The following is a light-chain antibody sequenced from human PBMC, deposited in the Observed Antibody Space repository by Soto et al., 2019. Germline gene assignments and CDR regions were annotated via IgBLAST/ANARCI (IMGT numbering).Light chain of an antibody. J-gene: IGKJ4*01. CDR1: QGISSS. CDR2: AAS. V-gene: IGKV1-9*01. Sequence: DIQLTQSPSFLSASVGDRVTITCRASQGISSSLAWYQQKPGRAPELLIYAASTLQSGVPSRFSGSGSGTEFTLTISSLQPEDFATYCCQQINSFPLTFCWGTKVEIK. CDR3: QQINSFPLT.